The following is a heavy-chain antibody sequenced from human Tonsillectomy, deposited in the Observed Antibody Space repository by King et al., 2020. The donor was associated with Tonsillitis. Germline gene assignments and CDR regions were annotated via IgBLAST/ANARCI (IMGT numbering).Heavy chain of an antibody. Sequence: VQLVESGGGLVQPGGSLRLSCAASVFSFSSYWMSWVRQAPGRGLEWVANIKQGGGDRYYVDSVKGRFTLSRDNAKNSLYLQMNSLRIEDTAVYYCARDLWGYNDYDAYRGQGNLVTVSS. V-gene: IGHV3-7*01. CDR1: VFSFSSYW. D-gene: IGHD5-12*01. J-gene: IGHJ4*02. CDR3: ARDLWGYNDYDAY. CDR2: IKQGGGDR.